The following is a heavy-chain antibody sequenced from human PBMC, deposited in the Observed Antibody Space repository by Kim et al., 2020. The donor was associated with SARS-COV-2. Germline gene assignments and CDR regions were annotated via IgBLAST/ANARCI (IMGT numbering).Heavy chain of an antibody. Sequence: SETLSLTCTVSGGTINRSSYYWGWIRQPTGKGLEWIGTNYYSGSTYYNPSLKSRVTISVNTSKNQFSLKMSSVTAADTAVYYCASHYTDCSSSSCQSSDLDYWGQGTLVTVSS. CDR3: ASHYTDCSSSSCQSSDLDY. CDR1: GGTINRSSYY. D-gene: IGHD2-2*01. J-gene: IGHJ4*02. V-gene: IGHV4-39*01. CDR2: NYYSGST.